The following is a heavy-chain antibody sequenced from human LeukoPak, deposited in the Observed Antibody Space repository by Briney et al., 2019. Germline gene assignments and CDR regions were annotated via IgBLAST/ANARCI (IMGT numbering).Heavy chain of an antibody. CDR3: ARSTGYSYGYNY. J-gene: IGHJ4*02. CDR1: GGTFSSYA. CDR2: INPNSGGT. V-gene: IGHV1-2*04. Sequence: ASVKVSCKASGGTFSSYAISWVRQAPGQGLEWMGWINPNSGGTNYAQKFQGWVTMTRDTSISTAYMELSRLRSDDTAVYYCARSTGYSYGYNYWGQGTLVTVSS. D-gene: IGHD5-18*01.